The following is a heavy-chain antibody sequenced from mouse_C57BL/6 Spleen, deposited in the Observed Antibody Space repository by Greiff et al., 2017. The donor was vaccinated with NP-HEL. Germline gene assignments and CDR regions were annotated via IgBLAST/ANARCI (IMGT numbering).Heavy chain of an antibody. CDR2: ISSGGSYT. CDR1: GFTFSSYG. Sequence: EVKLVESGGDLVKPGGSLKLSCAASGFTFSSYGMSWVRQTPDKRLEWVATISSGGSYTYYPDSVKGRFTISRDNAKNTLYLQMSSLKSEDTAMYYCARDYGSSYGYCDVWGTGTTVTVSS. V-gene: IGHV5-6*01. J-gene: IGHJ1*03. D-gene: IGHD1-1*01. CDR3: ARDYGSSYGYCDV.